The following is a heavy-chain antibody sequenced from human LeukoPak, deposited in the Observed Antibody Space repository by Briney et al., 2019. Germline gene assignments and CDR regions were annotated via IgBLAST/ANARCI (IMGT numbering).Heavy chain of an antibody. J-gene: IGHJ4*02. CDR2: ISSSSSYI. CDR3: ARDGGYYDSSGYSGDY. D-gene: IGHD3-22*01. CDR1: GSTFSSYS. V-gene: IGHV3-21*01. Sequence: PGGSLRLSCAASGSTFSSYSMNWVRQAPGKGLEWVSSISSSSSYIYYADSVKGRFTISRDNAKNSLYLQMNSLRAEDTAVYYCARDGGYYDSSGYSGDYWGQGTLVTVSS.